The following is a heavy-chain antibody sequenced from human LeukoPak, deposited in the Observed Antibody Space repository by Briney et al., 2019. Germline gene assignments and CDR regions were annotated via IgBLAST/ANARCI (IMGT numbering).Heavy chain of an antibody. CDR1: GFTFSSYS. CDR3: ARDLGQYYDTSDNWFDP. V-gene: IGHV3-21*01. J-gene: IGHJ5*02. D-gene: IGHD3-22*01. CDR2: ISSNNNYI. Sequence: PGGSLRLSCAASGFTFSSYSMNWVRQAPGKGLEWVSSISSNNNYIYYADSLKGRFTISRDNAKNTLNLQMNSLRAEDTAVYYCARDLGQYYDTSDNWFDPWGQGTLVTVSS.